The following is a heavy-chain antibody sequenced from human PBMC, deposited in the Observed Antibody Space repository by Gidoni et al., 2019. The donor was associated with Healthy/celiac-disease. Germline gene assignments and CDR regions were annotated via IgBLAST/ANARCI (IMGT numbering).Heavy chain of an antibody. CDR2: INHSGST. D-gene: IGHD3-3*01. V-gene: IGHV4-34*01. J-gene: IGHJ5*02. CDR1: GGSFSGYY. Sequence: QVQLQQWGAGLLKPSETLSLTCAVYGGSFSGYYWSWIRQPPGKGLEWIGEINHSGSTNYNPSLKSRVTISVDTSKNQFSLKLSSVTAADTAVYYCARGRVFGVLRRPTSWFDPWGQGTLVTVSS. CDR3: ARGRVFGVLRRPTSWFDP.